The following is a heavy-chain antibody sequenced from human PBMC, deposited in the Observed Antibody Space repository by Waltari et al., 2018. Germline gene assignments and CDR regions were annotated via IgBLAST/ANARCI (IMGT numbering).Heavy chain of an antibody. CDR3: AKDQGAGYFDWPCDY. J-gene: IGHJ4*02. CDR2: ISYDGSNK. V-gene: IGHV3-30*18. D-gene: IGHD3-9*01. Sequence: QVQLVESGGGVVQPGRSLRLSCAASGFTFSSYGMHWVRQAPGKGLDLLAVISYDGSNKYYSDSVKVRFTISRDNSKNTLYLQMNSLRAEDTAVYYCAKDQGAGYFDWPCDYWGQGTLVTVSS. CDR1: GFTFSSYG.